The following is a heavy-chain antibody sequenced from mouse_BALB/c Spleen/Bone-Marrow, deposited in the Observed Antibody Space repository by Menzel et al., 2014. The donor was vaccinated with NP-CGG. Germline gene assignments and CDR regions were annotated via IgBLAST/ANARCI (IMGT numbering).Heavy chain of an antibody. CDR3: ARSGKGAMDY. CDR2: IYPGDGDT. J-gene: IGHJ4*01. D-gene: IGHD2-1*01. Sequence: LVESGAELVRPGSSVKISCKASGYVFSTYWMNRVKQRPGQGLERIGQIYPGDGDTNYNGKFKDKVILTADKSSSTAYMQLSSLTSEDSAVYFCARSGKGAMDYWGQGTSVTVSS. V-gene: IGHV1-80*01. CDR1: GYVFSTYW.